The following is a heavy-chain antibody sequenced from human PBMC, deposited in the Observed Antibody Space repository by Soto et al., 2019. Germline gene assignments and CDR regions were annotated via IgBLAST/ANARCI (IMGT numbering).Heavy chain of an antibody. Sequence: SETLSLTCTVSGGSINGYYWSWIRQPPGKGLEWIGYIHYSGNTNYNPSLKSRVTISVDMSKNQFSLKLNSVTAADTAVYYCAREQWLGPFDYWGQGTLVTVS. CDR2: IHYSGNT. D-gene: IGHD6-19*01. V-gene: IGHV4-59*01. CDR1: GGSINGYY. CDR3: AREQWLGPFDY. J-gene: IGHJ4*02.